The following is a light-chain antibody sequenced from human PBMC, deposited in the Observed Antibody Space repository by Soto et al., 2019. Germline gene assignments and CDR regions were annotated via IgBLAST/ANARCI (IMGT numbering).Light chain of an antibody. CDR3: QHYNNWPPFT. V-gene: IGKV3-15*01. CDR2: GAS. CDR1: HSVSSN. J-gene: IGKJ3*01. Sequence: EIVMTQSPATLSVSPEERATLSCRAIHSVSSNLAWYQQKPGQAPRLLIYGASTRATGIPARFSGSGSGTEFTLTISSLQSEDFAVYYCQHYNNWPPFTFGPGTKVDIK.